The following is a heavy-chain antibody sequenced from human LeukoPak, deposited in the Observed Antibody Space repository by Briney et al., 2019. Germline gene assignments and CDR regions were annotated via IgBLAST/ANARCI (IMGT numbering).Heavy chain of an antibody. CDR2: IIPIFGTA. CDR1: GGTFSSYA. Sequence: GASVKVSCKASGGTFSSYAISWVRQAPGQGLEWMGGIIPIFGTANYAQKFQGRVTITADESTSTAYMELSSLRSEDTAVYYCARGLPQPMPKGGESGRDYYYYYMDVWGKGTTVTVSS. V-gene: IGHV1-69*13. J-gene: IGHJ6*03. CDR3: ARGLPQPMPKGGESGRDYYYYYMDV. D-gene: IGHD3-16*01.